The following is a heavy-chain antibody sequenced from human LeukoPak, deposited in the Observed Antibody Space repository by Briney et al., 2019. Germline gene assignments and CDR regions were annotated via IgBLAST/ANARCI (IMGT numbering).Heavy chain of an antibody. CDR2: ISGSGGST. D-gene: IGHD1-26*01. CDR1: GFTFSSYD. V-gene: IGHV3-23*01. Sequence: PGGSLRLSCAASGFTFSSYDMNWVRQAPGKGLEWVSAISGSGGSTSYADSVKGRFTISRDNSKNTLYLQMNSLRAEDTAVYYCATDKAGGMGAMDYWGQGTLVTVSS. J-gene: IGHJ4*02. CDR3: ATDKAGGMGAMDY.